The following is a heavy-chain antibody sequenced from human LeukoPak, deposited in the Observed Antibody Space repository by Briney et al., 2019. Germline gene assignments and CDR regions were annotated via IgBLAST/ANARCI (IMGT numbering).Heavy chain of an antibody. CDR1: GGSISSDLYY. CDR2: FYNSGRT. J-gene: IGHJ5*02. CDR3: ARGDLKSDWFDP. Sequence: PSQTLSLTCTVSGGSISSDLYYWNWIRQPAGTGLEWIGRFYNSGRTNFNPSLKSRVTISADTSKNQFSLKLRSVTAADTAVYYCARGDLKSDWFDPWGQGTLVIVST. D-gene: IGHD3-3*01. V-gene: IGHV4-61*02.